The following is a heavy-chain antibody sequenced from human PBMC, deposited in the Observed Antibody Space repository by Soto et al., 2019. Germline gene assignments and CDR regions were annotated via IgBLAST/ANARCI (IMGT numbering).Heavy chain of an antibody. D-gene: IGHD2-2*01. Sequence: SETLSLTCTVSGGSISSYYWSWIRQPAGKGLEWIGRIYTSGSTNYNPSLKSRVTMSVDTSKNQFSLKLSSVTAADTAVYYCARDPGPAAPNYYYYYGMDVWGQGTTVTVS. CDR3: ARDPGPAAPNYYYYYGMDV. J-gene: IGHJ6*02. CDR2: IYTSGST. CDR1: GGSISSYY. V-gene: IGHV4-4*07.